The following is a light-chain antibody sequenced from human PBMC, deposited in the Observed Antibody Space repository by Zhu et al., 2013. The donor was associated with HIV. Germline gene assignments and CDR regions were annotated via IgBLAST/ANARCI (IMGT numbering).Light chain of an antibody. CDR3: NSHRSGTTLVL. CDR2: EVT. J-gene: IGLJ2*01. CDR1: SSDVGGYKY. V-gene: IGLV2-14*01. Sequence: QSALTQPASVSGSPGQSITISCTGTSSDVGGYKYVSWYQQHPGKAPKVIIYEVTNRPSGISPRFSGSKSANTATLTISGLQSEDEAVYYCNSHRSGTTLVLFGGGTTVTVL.